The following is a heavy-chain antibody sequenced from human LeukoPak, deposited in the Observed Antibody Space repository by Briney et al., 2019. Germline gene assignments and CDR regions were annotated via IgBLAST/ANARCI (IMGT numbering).Heavy chain of an antibody. CDR3: AREAGLPHDAFVI. D-gene: IGHD6-19*01. V-gene: IGHV3-21*01. CDR1: GFTFSSYS. Sequence: GGSLRLSCAASGFTFSSYSMNWVRQAPGKGLEWVSSISSSGTYIYYADSVKGRFTISRDNAKNSLYLQMNSLRAEDTAVYYCAREAGLPHDAFVIWGQGTMVTVPS. J-gene: IGHJ3*02. CDR2: ISSSGTYI.